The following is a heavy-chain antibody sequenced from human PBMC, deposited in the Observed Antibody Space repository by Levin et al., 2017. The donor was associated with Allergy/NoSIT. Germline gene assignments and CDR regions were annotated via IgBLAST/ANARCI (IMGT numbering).Heavy chain of an antibody. Sequence: GESLKISCAASGFTFSSYSMNWVRQAPGKGLEWVSSISSSSSYIYYADSVKGRFTISRDNAKNSLYLQMNSLRAEDTAVYYCARETSPFPYCSSTSCYVRYFDYWGQGTLVTVSS. J-gene: IGHJ4*02. V-gene: IGHV3-21*01. D-gene: IGHD2-2*01. CDR2: ISSSSSYI. CDR1: GFTFSSYS. CDR3: ARETSPFPYCSSTSCYVRYFDY.